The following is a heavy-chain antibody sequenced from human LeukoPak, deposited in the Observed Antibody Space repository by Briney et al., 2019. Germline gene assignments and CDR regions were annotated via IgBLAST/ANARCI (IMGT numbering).Heavy chain of an antibody. J-gene: IGHJ4*02. V-gene: IGHV3-30*18. CDR1: GFTFSSYG. Sequence: GGSLRLSCAASGFTFSSYGMHWGRQAPGQGLEWVAVISYDGSNKYYADSVKGRFTISRDNSKNTLYLQMNSLRAEDTAVYYCAKDRYTHTIEYYFDYWGQGTLVTVSS. D-gene: IGHD3-16*02. CDR3: AKDRYTHTIEYYFDY. CDR2: ISYDGSNK.